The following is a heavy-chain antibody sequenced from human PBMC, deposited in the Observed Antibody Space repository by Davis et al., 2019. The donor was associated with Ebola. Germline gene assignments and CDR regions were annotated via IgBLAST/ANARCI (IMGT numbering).Heavy chain of an antibody. D-gene: IGHD3-3*01. CDR3: SKSGLSFGVVKYHYGMDV. CDR1: VITFSSYA. Sequence: GGSLRLSCTDSVITFSSYAMTWVRQAPGKGLEWVSAISGSGGSTYYADSVKGRVTISRDNSKKTLDLQMNSLRAEDTAVYYCSKSGLSFGVVKYHYGMDVWGKGTTVTVSS. V-gene: IGHV3-23*01. J-gene: IGHJ6*04. CDR2: ISGSGGST.